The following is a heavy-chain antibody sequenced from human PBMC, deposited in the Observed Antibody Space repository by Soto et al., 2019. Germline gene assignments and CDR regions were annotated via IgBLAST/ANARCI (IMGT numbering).Heavy chain of an antibody. D-gene: IGHD2-15*01. Sequence: PGGSLRLSCAASGFTFSSYSMNWVRQAPGKGLEWVSYISSSSSTIYYADSVKGRFTISRDNAKNSLYLQMNSLRAEDTAVYYCARDRIDSFDYWGQGTLVTVSS. CDR2: ISSSSSTI. V-gene: IGHV3-48*01. CDR3: ARDRIDSFDY. CDR1: GFTFSSYS. J-gene: IGHJ4*02.